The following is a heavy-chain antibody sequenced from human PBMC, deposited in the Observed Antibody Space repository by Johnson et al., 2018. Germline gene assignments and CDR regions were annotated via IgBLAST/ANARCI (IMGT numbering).Heavy chain of an antibody. CDR3: ARYLTTVTTNAEYFQP. D-gene: IGHD4-17*01. Sequence: QLVESGGGLVKPGGSLRLTCAASGFIFGTYSMNWVRQAPGKGLEWVSSISTSSSYINYADSVKGRFTISRDNAKNSLYLQMNSLRAEDTAVYYCARYLTTVTTNAEYFQPWGQGTLVTVSS. V-gene: IGHV3-21*01. CDR1: GFIFGTYS. CDR2: ISTSSSYI. J-gene: IGHJ1*01.